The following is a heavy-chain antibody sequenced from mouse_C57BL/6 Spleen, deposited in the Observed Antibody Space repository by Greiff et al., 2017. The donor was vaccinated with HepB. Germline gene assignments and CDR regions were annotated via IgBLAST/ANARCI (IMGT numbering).Heavy chain of an antibody. CDR2: IDPRSGNT. CDR3: ARRGPYYSNYDAMDY. Sequence: VQLQQSGAELARPGASVKLSCKASGYTFTSYGISWVKQRTGQGLEWIGEIDPRSGNTYYNEKFKGKATLTADKSSSTAYMELRSLTSEDSAVYFCARRGPYYSNYDAMDYWGQGTSVTVSS. D-gene: IGHD2-5*01. J-gene: IGHJ4*01. CDR1: GYTFTSYG. V-gene: IGHV1-81*01.